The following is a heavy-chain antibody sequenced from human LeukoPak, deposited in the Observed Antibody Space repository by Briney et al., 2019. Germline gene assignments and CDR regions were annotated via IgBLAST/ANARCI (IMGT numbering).Heavy chain of an antibody. J-gene: IGHJ5*02. CDR2: INPNSGGT. CDR1: GDTFSGYY. D-gene: IGHD4-17*01. V-gene: IGHV1-2*02. Sequence: ASVKVSCKASGDTFSGYYMHWVRQAPGQGLEWMGWINPNSGGTNYAQKFQGRVTMTRDTSISTAYMELSRLRSDDTAVYYCARGGDYGDYDWFDPWGQGTLVTVSS. CDR3: ARGGDYGDYDWFDP.